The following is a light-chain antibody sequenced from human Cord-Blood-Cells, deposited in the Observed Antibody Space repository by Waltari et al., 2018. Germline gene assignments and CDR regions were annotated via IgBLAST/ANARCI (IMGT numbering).Light chain of an antibody. CDR3: SSYAGSNNYV. V-gene: IGLV2-8*01. J-gene: IGLJ1*01. CDR1: SSDVGGYNY. Sequence: QSALTQPPSASGSPGQSVTISCTGTSSDVGGYNYVSWYQQHPGKAPNLMIYEVSKRPSGVPDLFSGSKSGNTASLTVSELQAEDEADYYCSSYAGSNNYVFGTGTKVTVL. CDR2: EVS.